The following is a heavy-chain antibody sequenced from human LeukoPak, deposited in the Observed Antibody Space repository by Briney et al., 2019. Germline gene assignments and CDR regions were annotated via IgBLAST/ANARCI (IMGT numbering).Heavy chain of an antibody. V-gene: IGHV4-38-2*02. J-gene: IGHJ4*02. CDR1: GYSISSISRTYY. Sequence: PSETLSLTCTVSGYSISSISRTYYWGWVRQSQGKGLEWIGSFYPSGSTYYNPSLQSRVTISIDTSKNQFSLKLSSVTAADTAVYYCAKLRVQNYGGNWGFDYWGQGTLVIVSS. D-gene: IGHD4-23*01. CDR2: FYPSGST. CDR3: AKLRVQNYGGNWGFDY.